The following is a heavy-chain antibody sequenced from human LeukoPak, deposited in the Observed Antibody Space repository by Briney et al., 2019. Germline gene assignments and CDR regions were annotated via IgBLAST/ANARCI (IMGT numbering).Heavy chain of an antibody. J-gene: IGHJ4*02. CDR1: GYTFTSYG. CDR2: IIPIFGTA. CDR3: ATGLRETLFDY. Sequence: SVKVSCKASGYTFTSYGISWVRQAPGQGLEWMGGIIPIFGTANYAQKFQGRVTITADESTSTAYMELSSLRSEDTAVYYCATGLRETLFDYWGQGTLVTVSS. V-gene: IGHV1-69*13. D-gene: IGHD3-16*01.